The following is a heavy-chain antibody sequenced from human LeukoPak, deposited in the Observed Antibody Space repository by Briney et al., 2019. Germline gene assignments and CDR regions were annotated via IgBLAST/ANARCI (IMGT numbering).Heavy chain of an antibody. Sequence: NASETLSLTCAVYGGSFSGYYWSWLRQPPGKGLEWLGEINHSGSTNYNPSLKSRVTISVHTSKNQFSLKLSSVTAADTAVYYCARLTKNDSGSYRFGKKKRGYMDVWGKGTTVTVSS. V-gene: IGHV4-34*01. D-gene: IGHD3-10*01. J-gene: IGHJ6*03. CDR2: INHSGST. CDR3: ARLTKNDSGSYRFGKKKRGYMDV. CDR1: GGSFSGYY.